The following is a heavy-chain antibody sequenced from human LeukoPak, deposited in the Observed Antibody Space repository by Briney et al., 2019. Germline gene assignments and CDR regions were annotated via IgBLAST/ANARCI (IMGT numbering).Heavy chain of an antibody. CDR3: ARRAMARGVLYGMDV. V-gene: IGHV4-59*08. J-gene: IGHJ6*02. CDR1: GGSISSYY. CDR2: IYYSGST. Sequence: SETLSLTCTVSGGSISSYYWSWIRQPPGKGLEWIGYIYYSGSTNYNPSLKSRVTISVDTSKNQFSLKLSSVTAADTAVYYCARRAMARGVLYGMDVSGQGTTVTVYS. D-gene: IGHD3-10*01.